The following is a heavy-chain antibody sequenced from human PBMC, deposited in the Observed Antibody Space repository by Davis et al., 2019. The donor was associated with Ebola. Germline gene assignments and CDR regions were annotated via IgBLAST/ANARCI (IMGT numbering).Heavy chain of an antibody. V-gene: IGHV4-39*01. CDR2: INHSGST. D-gene: IGHD2-2*02. J-gene: IGHJ4*02. CDR1: GGSISSGDYY. CDR3: ARAIAGYCSSTSCYRHFDY. Sequence: MPSETLSLTCTVSGGSISSGDYYWTWIRQPPGKGLEWIGEINHSGSTYYNPSLKSRVTISIDTSKNQFSLKLSSVTAADTAVYYCARAIAGYCSSTSCYRHFDYWGQGTLVTVSS.